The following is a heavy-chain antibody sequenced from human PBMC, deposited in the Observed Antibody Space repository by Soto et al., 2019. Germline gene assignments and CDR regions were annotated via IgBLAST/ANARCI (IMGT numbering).Heavy chain of an antibody. Sequence: SETLSLTCAVYGGSFSGDYWSWIRQPPVKGLEWIGEINHSGSTNYNPSLKSRVTISVDTSKNQFSLKLSSVTAADTAVYYCARSGVDFWCGYYSVGYNYWGQGTLVTVSS. J-gene: IGHJ4*02. D-gene: IGHD3-3*01. CDR1: GGSFSGDY. CDR3: ARSGVDFWCGYYSVGYNY. V-gene: IGHV4-34*01. CDR2: INHSGST.